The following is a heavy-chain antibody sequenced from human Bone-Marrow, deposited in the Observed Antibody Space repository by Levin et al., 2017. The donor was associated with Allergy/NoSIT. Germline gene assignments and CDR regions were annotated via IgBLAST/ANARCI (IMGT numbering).Heavy chain of an antibody. CDR3: AREEYDSFDL. D-gene: IGHD3-10*01. J-gene: IGHJ3*01. CDR1: GFSISSHA. Sequence: GGSLRLSCVASGFSISSHAMHWVRQAPGKGLEWVALIWFDGSNRYYGDSVKGRYTISRENSKNTIYLEMDSLRGEDTAVYYCAREEYDSFDLWGQGTLVTVSS. CDR2: IWFDGSNR. V-gene: IGHV3-33*08.